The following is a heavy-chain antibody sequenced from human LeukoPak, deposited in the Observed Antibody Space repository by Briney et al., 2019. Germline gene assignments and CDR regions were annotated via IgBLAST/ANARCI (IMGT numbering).Heavy chain of an antibody. J-gene: IGHJ6*04. D-gene: IGHD3-10*02. CDR2: ISSSGSTI. V-gene: IGHV3-48*04. Sequence: GGSLRLSCAASGFTFNTYTMNWVRQAPGKGLEWVSYISSSGSTIYYADSVKGRFTISRDNAKNSLYLQMNSLRAEDTAVYYCAELGITMIGGVWGKGTTVTISS. CDR1: GFTFNTYT. CDR3: AELGITMIGGV.